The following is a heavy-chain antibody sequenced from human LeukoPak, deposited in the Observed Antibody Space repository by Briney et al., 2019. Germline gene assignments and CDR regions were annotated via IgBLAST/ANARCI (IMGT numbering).Heavy chain of an antibody. Sequence: GGSLRLSCAASGFTFSSYAMSWVRQAPGKGLERVSAISGSGGSTYYADSVKGRFTISRDNSKNTLYLQMNSLRAEDTAVYYCAKDPTVRGVYDYWGQGTLVTVSS. CDR1: GFTFSSYA. V-gene: IGHV3-23*01. CDR3: AKDPTVRGVYDY. J-gene: IGHJ4*02. CDR2: ISGSGGST. D-gene: IGHD3-10*01.